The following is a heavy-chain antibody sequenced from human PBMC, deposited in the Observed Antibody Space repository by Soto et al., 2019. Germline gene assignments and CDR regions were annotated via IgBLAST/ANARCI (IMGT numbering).Heavy chain of an antibody. CDR3: ARDNDSSSPYYYGMDV. CDR1: GFTFSSYG. Sequence: QVQLVESGGGVVQPGRSLRLSCAASGFTFSSYGMHWVRQAPGKGLEWVAVIWYDGSNKYYADSVKGRFTISRDNSKNTLYLQMNSLRAEDTAVYYCARDNDSSSPYYYGMDVWGQGTTVTVSS. D-gene: IGHD6-6*01. V-gene: IGHV3-33*01. CDR2: IWYDGSNK. J-gene: IGHJ6*02.